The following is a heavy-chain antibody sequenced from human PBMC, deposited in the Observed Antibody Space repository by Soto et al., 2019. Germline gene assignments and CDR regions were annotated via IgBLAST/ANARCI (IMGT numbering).Heavy chain of an antibody. CDR1: GYTFTSYA. D-gene: IGHD6-19*01. CDR2: INAGNGNT. V-gene: IGHV1-3*01. Sequence: GASVKVSCKASGYTFTSYAMHWVRQAPGQRLEWMGWINAGNGNTKYSQKFQGRVTITRDTSASTAYMELSSLRSEDTAVYYCARDSSIAVAPAFYYFDYWGQGTLVTVSS. J-gene: IGHJ4*02. CDR3: ARDSSIAVAPAFYYFDY.